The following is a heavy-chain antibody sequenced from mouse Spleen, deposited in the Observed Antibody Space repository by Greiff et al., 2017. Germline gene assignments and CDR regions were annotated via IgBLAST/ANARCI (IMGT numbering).Heavy chain of an antibody. J-gene: IGHJ1*01. CDR1: GYTFTSYW. Sequence: QVQLQQPGAELVKPGASVKLSCKVSGYTFTSYWMQWVKQRPGQGLEWIGEIDPSDSYTNYNQKFKGKATLTVDTSSSTAYMQLSSLTSEDSAVYYCARGYGKDFDVWGAGTTVTVSS. CDR2: IDPSDSYT. D-gene: IGHD2-10*02. V-gene: IGHV1-50*01. CDR3: ARGYGKDFDV.